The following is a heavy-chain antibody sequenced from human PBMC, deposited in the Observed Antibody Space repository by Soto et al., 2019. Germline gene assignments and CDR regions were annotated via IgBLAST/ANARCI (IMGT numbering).Heavy chain of an antibody. V-gene: IGHV3-33*01. CDR2: IWYDGSNK. J-gene: IGHJ4*02. Sequence: QVQLVESGGGVVQPGRSLRLSCAASGFTFSSYGMHWVRQAPGKGLEWVAVIWYDGSNKYYADSVKGRFTISRDNSKNTLDLQMNSLRAEDTAVYYCARSSPGFGATDIYYFDYWGQGTLVTVSS. CDR3: ARSSPGFGATDIYYFDY. CDR1: GFTFSSYG. D-gene: IGHD2-15*01.